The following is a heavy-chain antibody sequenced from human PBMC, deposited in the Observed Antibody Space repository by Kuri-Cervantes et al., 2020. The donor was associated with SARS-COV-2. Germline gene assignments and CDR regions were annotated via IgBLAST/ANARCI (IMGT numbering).Heavy chain of an antibody. CDR3: ARHRPTSGYFQH. CDR2: INHSGST. V-gene: IGHV4-34*01. Sequence: SQTLSLTCAVYGGSFSGFYWSWIRQAPGKGLEWIGEINHSGSTNYNPSLKSRVTISVDTSKNQFSLKLSSVTAADTAVYYCARHRPTSGYFQHWGQGTLVTVSS. CDR1: GGSFSGFY. D-gene: IGHD2-2*01. J-gene: IGHJ1*01.